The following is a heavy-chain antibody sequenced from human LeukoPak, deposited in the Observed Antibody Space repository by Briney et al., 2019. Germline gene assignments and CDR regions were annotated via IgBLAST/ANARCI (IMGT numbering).Heavy chain of an antibody. V-gene: IGHV1-46*01. CDR2: INPSGGST. CDR1: GYTFTSYY. CDR3: ARQKVEWELLPWSAFDI. D-gene: IGHD1-26*01. Sequence: ASVKVSCKASGYTFTSYYMHWVRQAPGPGLEWMGIINPSGGSTTYAEKFQGRVTMTRDTSTSTVYMDLSSLRSEDTAVYYCARQKVEWELLPWSAFDIWGQGTMVTVSS. J-gene: IGHJ3*02.